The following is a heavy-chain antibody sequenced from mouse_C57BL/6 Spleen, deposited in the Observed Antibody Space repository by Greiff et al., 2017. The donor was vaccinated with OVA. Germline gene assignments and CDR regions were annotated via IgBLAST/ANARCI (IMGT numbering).Heavy chain of an antibody. Sequence: EVKLQESGAELVRPGASVKLSCTASGFNIKDDYMHWVQQRPEQGLEWIGWIDPENGDTEYASKFQGKATITADTSSNTAYLQRSSLTSEDPAVYYCTTSHYYGSSSAWFAYWGQGTLVTVSA. CDR3: TTSHYYGSSSAWFAY. V-gene: IGHV14-4*01. CDR1: GFNIKDDY. D-gene: IGHD1-1*01. J-gene: IGHJ3*01. CDR2: IDPENGDT.